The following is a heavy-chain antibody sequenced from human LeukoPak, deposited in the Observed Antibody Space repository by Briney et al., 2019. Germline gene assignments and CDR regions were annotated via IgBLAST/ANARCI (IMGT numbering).Heavy chain of an antibody. D-gene: IGHD5-18*01. J-gene: IGHJ6*03. CDR2: IIPIFGTA. Sequence: ASVKVSCKASGYTFTSYGISWVRQAPGQGLEWMGGIIPIFGTANYAQKFQGRVTITADESTSTAYMELSSLRSEDTAVYYCARGGWIQLWLPGYYYYMDVWGKGTTVTISS. CDR3: ARGGWIQLWLPGYYYYMDV. V-gene: IGHV1-69*13. CDR1: GYTFTSYG.